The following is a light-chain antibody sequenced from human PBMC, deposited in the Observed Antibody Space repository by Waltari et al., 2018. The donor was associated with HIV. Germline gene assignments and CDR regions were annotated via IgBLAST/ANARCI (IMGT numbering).Light chain of an antibody. CDR3: QSYDSSNFWV. Sequence: FMLSQPHSVSESLGKTITISCSRSSVNIASNYVQWYQLRPGTSPTTVIYEDKQRPSGVPDRFSGSIDSSSNSASLTISGLKTEDEADYYCQSYDSSNFWVFGGGTKLTVL. V-gene: IGLV6-57*01. J-gene: IGLJ3*02. CDR2: EDK. CDR1: SVNIASNY.